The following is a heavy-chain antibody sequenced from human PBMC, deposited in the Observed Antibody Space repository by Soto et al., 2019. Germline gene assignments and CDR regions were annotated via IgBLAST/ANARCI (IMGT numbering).Heavy chain of an antibody. J-gene: IGHJ3*02. CDR3: ARDGIAVAGTRGWAALDI. Sequence: SETLSLTCGVYGGSCGGYYWSWVRQPPGKGLEWIGEIYHSGSTNYNPSLKSRVTISVDKSKNQFSLKLSSVTAADTAVYYCARDGIAVAGTRGWAALDIWGQATIVTVSS. CDR1: GGSCGGYY. D-gene: IGHD6-19*01. CDR2: IYHSGST. V-gene: IGHV4-34*01.